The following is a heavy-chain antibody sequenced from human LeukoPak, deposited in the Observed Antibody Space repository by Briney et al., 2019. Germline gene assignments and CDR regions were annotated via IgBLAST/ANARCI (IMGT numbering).Heavy chain of an antibody. D-gene: IGHD4-17*01. V-gene: IGHV3-21*01. CDR3: ARDPTYGDYV. Sequence: GGSLRLSCAASGFTFSRYSMNWVRQAPGKGLEWVSSISISSNYIYYADSVKGRSTISRDNAKNSLYLQMNSLRVEDTAVYYCARDPTYGDYVWGQGTLVTVSS. CDR2: ISISSNYI. CDR1: GFTFSRYS. J-gene: IGHJ4*02.